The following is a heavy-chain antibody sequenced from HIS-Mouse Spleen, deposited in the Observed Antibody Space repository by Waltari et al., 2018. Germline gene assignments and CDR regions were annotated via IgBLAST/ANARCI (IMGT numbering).Heavy chain of an antibody. CDR3: ARMGPASGSYGDY. J-gene: IGHJ4*02. Sequence: QVQLQQWGAGLLKPSETLSLTCAVYGGSFSGYYGSWIRQPPGKGLEWIVEINHSGSTNYNPSLKSRVTISVDTSKNQFSLKLSSVTAADTAVYYCARMGPASGSYGDYWGQGTLVTVSS. V-gene: IGHV4-34*01. CDR2: INHSGST. CDR1: GGSFSGYY. D-gene: IGHD1-26*01.